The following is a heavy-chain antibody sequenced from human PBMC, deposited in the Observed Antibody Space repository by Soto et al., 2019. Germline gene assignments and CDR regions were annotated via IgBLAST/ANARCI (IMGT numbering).Heavy chain of an antibody. J-gene: IGHJ4*02. Sequence: PGGSLRLSCAASGFTFSDYYMSWIRQAPGKGLEWVSYISSSSSYTNYADSVKGRFTISRDNAKNSLYLQMNSLRAEDTAVYYCASGGSGSYQVDYWGQGTLVTVSS. CDR1: GFTFSDYY. D-gene: IGHD1-26*01. V-gene: IGHV3-11*06. CDR3: ASGGSGSYQVDY. CDR2: ISSSSSYT.